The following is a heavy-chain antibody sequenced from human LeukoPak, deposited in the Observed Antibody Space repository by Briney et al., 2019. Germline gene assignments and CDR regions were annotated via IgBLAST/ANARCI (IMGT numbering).Heavy chain of an antibody. V-gene: IGHV3-11*04. D-gene: IGHD3-16*01. J-gene: IGHJ6*03. CDR1: GFIFSDYY. CDR3: ARAGELRYMDV. CDR2: IKGTGLTT. Sequence: PGGSLRLSCVASGFIFSDYYMSWIRQAPGKGLEWVSTIKGTGLTTYYADSVKGRFTIFRDNAKNSLFLQMSSLRADDTAIYYCARAGELRYMDVWGKGTAVTVSS.